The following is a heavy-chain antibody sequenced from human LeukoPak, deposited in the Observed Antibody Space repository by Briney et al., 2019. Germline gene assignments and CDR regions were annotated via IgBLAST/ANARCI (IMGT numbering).Heavy chain of an antibody. CDR1: GFSLSTSGMC. V-gene: IGHV2-70*01. CDR2: IDWDDDK. Sequence: SGPALVKPTQTLTLTCTFSGFSLSTSGMCVSWIRQPPGKALEWLALIDWDDDKYYSTSLKTRLTISKDTSKNQVVLTMTNMDPVDTATYYCARIRSSSWSSKDYFDYWGQGTLVTVSS. D-gene: IGHD6-13*01. CDR3: ARIRSSSWSSKDYFDY. J-gene: IGHJ4*02.